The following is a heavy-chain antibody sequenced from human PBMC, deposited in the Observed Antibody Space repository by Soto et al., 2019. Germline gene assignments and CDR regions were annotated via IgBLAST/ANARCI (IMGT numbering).Heavy chain of an antibody. CDR3: LGTGSNSY. V-gene: IGHV3-74*01. J-gene: IGHJ4*02. D-gene: IGHD1-26*01. Sequence: EVQLVESGGGYVQPGGSLRLSCAASGFTFSHHWMHWVRQAPGKGLVWVSRFNTEGSTTTSADSVKGRFTISRDNAKNTFHLQRNSLRAEDTAIYYCLGTGSNSYWGQGTLVTVSS. CDR2: FNTEGSTT. CDR1: GFTFSHHW.